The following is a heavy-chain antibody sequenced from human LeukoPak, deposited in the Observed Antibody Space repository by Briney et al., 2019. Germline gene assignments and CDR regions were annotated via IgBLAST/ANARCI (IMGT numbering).Heavy chain of an antibody. CDR3: ASLPVGGAARGDY. D-gene: IGHD1-26*01. Sequence: SETLSLTCTVSGGSISSYYSSWIRQPPGKGLEWIGYIYTSGSTNYNPSLKSRVTISVDTSKNQFSLKLSSVTAADTAVYYCASLPVGGAARGDYWGQGTLVTVSS. V-gene: IGHV4-4*09. J-gene: IGHJ4*02. CDR1: GGSISSYY. CDR2: IYTSGST.